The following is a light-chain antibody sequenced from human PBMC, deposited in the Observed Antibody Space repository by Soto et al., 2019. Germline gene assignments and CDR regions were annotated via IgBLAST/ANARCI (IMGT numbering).Light chain of an antibody. Sequence: QSVLTQPPSVSGAPGQSVTISCIGSSSNIGAGYDVHWYQQFPGTAPKLLIYVNSSRPSGVPDRFSSSKSGTSASLAITGLQAEDEADYYCQSYDSSVSGVVFGGGTKLTVL. J-gene: IGLJ3*02. V-gene: IGLV1-40*01. CDR2: VNS. CDR3: QSYDSSVSGVV. CDR1: SSNIGAGYD.